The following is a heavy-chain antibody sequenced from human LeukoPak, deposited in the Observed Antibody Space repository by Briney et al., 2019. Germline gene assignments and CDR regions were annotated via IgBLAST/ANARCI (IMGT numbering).Heavy chain of an antibody. CDR3: ASIPPGTAVAGDDAFDI. CDR1: GFTFSSYA. V-gene: IGHV3-30*04. D-gene: IGHD6-19*01. CDR2: ISYDGSNK. J-gene: IGHJ3*02. Sequence: GGSLRLSCAASGFTFSSYAMHWVRQAPGKGLEWVAVISYDGSNKYYADSVKGRFTISRDNSKNTLYLQMNSLRAEDTAVYYCASIPPGTAVAGDDAFDIWGQGTMVTVSS.